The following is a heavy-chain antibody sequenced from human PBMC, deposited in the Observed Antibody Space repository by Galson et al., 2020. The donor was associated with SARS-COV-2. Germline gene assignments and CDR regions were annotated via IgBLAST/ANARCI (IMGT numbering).Heavy chain of an antibody. CDR2: INWNGGST. CDR1: GFTFDDYG. V-gene: IGHV3-20*01. J-gene: IGHJ5*02. Sequence: GGSLRLSCAASGFTFDDYGMSWVRQAPGKGLEWVSGINWNGGSTGYADSVKGRFTISRDNAKNSLYLQMNSLRAEDTALYHCARDQGPTYCGGDCYENWFDPWGQGTLVTVSS. D-gene: IGHD2-21*02. CDR3: ARDQGPTYCGGDCYENWFDP.